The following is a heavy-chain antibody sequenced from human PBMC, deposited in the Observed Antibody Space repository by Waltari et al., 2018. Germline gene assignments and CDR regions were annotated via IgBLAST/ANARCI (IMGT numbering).Heavy chain of an antibody. J-gene: IGHJ4*02. CDR1: GFTFSSYA. D-gene: IGHD1-7*01. CDR2: SSSSRSYK. Sequence: EVQLLESGGGLVQPGGSLRLSCAASGFTFSSYAMGWVRQAPGKGLEWVSTSSSSRSYKYYADSVMGRFTISRDNAKNSLYLQMNSRRAEDTAVYYCARDGLEWNYGEVDYWGQGTLVTVSS. V-gene: IGHV3-21*01. CDR3: ARDGLEWNYGEVDY.